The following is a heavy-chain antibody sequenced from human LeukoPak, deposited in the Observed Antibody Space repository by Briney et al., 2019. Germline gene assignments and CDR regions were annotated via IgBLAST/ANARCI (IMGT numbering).Heavy chain of an antibody. CDR1: GFILSSNY. CDR3: AREGRGYYFDY. V-gene: IGHV3-53*01. D-gene: IGHD3-22*01. CDR2: LSRGGNT. Sequence: GGSLRLSCAASGFILSSNYMSWVRPAPGKGLEWVSVLSRGGNTYYADSVKGRFTIYRDISKNTLYLQMNGLRAEDTAVYYCAREGRGYYFDYWGQGTLVTVSS. J-gene: IGHJ4*02.